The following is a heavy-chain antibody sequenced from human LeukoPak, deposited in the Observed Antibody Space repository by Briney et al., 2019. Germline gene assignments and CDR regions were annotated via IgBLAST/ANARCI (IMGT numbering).Heavy chain of an antibody. J-gene: IGHJ4*02. CDR2: IKQDGSEK. D-gene: IGHD2-2*01. CDR3: ASSCSSTSCHHDY. CDR1: GFTFSSYW. Sequence: GGSLRLSCAASGFTFSSYWMSWVRQAPGKGLEWVANIKQDGSEKYYVDSVKGRFTISRDNAKNSLYLQMNSLRAEDTAVYYCASSCSSTSCHHDYWGQGNLVTVSS. V-gene: IGHV3-7*01.